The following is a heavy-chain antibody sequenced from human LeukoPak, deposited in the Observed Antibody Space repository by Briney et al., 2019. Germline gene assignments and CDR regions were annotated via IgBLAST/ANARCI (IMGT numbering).Heavy chain of an antibody. CDR1: GGSISSSSYY. D-gene: IGHD5-18*01. J-gene: IGHJ4*02. V-gene: IGHV4-39*07. Sequence: PSETLSLTCTASGGSISSSSYYWGWIRQPPGKGLEWIGSIYYRGSTYYNPSLKSRVTISVDTSKNQFSLKLSSLTAADTAVYYCATSRDRRGYSYVFDYWGQGTLVTVSS. CDR3: ATSRDRRGYSYVFDY. CDR2: IYYRGST.